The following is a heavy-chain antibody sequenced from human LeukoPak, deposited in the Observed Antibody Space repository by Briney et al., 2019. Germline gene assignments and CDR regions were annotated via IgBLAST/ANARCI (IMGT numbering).Heavy chain of an antibody. CDR3: AKGSYSSSWSTGDY. CDR2: ISSNGGST. V-gene: IGHV3-64D*06. CDR1: GFTFSSYA. J-gene: IGHJ4*02. Sequence: GGSLRLSCSASGFTFSSYAMHWVRQAPGKGLEYVSAISSNGGSTYYADSVKGRFTISRDNSKNTLYLQMSSLRAEDTAVYYCAKGSYSSSWSTGDYWGQGTLVTVSS. D-gene: IGHD6-13*01.